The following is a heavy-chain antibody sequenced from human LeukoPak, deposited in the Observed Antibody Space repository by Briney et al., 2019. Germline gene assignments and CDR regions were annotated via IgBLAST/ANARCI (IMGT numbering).Heavy chain of an antibody. J-gene: IGHJ4*02. Sequence: GGSLRLSCAASGFTFSSYGMSWVRQAPGKGLEWVSAISGSGGSTYYADSVKGRFTISRDNSKNTLYLQMNSLRAEDTAVYYCAKDGIYDFWSGSTNPFDYWGQGTLVTVSS. CDR1: GFTFSSYG. CDR3: AKDGIYDFWSGSTNPFDY. D-gene: IGHD3-3*01. CDR2: ISGSGGST. V-gene: IGHV3-23*01.